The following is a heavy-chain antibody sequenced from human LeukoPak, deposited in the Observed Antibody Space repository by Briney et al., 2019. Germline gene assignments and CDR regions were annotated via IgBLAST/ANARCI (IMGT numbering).Heavy chain of an antibody. J-gene: IGHJ4*02. Sequence: PGGSLRLSCAASGFTFSSYGMHWVRQAPGKGLEWVAVKWYDGSNKYYADSVKGRFTISRDNSKNTLYLQMNSLRAEDTAVYYCARGVVDYGFDYWGQGTLVTVSS. D-gene: IGHD4-17*01. V-gene: IGHV3-33*01. CDR1: GFTFSSYG. CDR3: ARGVVDYGFDY. CDR2: KWYDGSNK.